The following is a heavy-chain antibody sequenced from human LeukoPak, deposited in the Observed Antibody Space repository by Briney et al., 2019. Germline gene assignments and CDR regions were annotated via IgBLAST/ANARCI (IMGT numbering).Heavy chain of an antibody. CDR2: IYPGDSDT. CDR3: ARAWSSLGDRLDY. Sequence: GESLKISCKGSGYSFTSYWIGWVRQMPGKGLEWMGIIYPGDSDTRYSPSFQGQVTISADKSISTAYLQWSSLRASDTAMYYCARAWSSLGDRLDYWGQGTLVTVSS. J-gene: IGHJ4*02. CDR1: GYSFTSYW. D-gene: IGHD3-16*01. V-gene: IGHV5-51*01.